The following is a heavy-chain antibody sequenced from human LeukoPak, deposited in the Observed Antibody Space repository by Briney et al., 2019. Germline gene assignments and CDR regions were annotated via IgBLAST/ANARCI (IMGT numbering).Heavy chain of an antibody. J-gene: IGHJ6*03. D-gene: IGHD3-22*01. CDR1: GGSISSYY. Sequence: SETPSLTCTVPGGSISSYYWSWIRQPPGKGLEWIGYIYTSGSTNYNPSLKSRVTISVDTSKNQFSLKLSSVTAADTAVYYCARTLGYYDSSGSRYYYYYMDVWGKGTTVTVSS. CDR3: ARTLGYYDSSGSRYYYYYMDV. V-gene: IGHV4-4*09. CDR2: IYTSGST.